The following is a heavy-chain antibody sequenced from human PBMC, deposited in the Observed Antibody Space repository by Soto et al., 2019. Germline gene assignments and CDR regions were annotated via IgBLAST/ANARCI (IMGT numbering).Heavy chain of an antibody. V-gene: IGHV1-46*03. CDR2: INPSGGHT. CDR1: GNTFSNYY. D-gene: IGHD2-21*02. Sequence: QVQLVQSGAEVKKPGASVKVSCKASGNTFSNYYIHWVRQAPGQGLEWMGTINPSGGHTTYAQKFLGRVTMTRDTSTRTLYMELTSLRSEDTAVYYCARGGHVVVVTAAFDYWGQVTLVTVSS. CDR3: ARGGHVVVVTAAFDY. J-gene: IGHJ4*02.